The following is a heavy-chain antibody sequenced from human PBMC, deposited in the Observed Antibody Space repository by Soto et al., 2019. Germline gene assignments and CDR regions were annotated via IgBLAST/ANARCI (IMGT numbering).Heavy chain of an antibody. V-gene: IGHV3-23*01. CDR2: ISGSAGAT. CDR3: ARQDYGHTWYLNY. J-gene: IGHJ4*02. D-gene: IGHD3-10*01. Sequence: EVQLLESGGGVVQPGGSLRLSCAASGFTFSAYAMTWVRQAPGKGLEWVSVISGSAGATYYADSVKGRFTISRDNSKNPLYLHMNSLRAEDTAVYYCARQDYGHTWYLNYWGQGTLVTVSS. CDR1: GFTFSAYA.